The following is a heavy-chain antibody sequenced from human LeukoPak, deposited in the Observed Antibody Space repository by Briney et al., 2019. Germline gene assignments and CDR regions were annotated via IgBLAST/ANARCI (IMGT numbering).Heavy chain of an antibody. CDR1: GDSISSDAYY. D-gene: IGHD3-22*01. CDR3: AKELVLDYYDSSGYYDY. CDR2: IYYTGTT. J-gene: IGHJ4*02. V-gene: IGHV4-39*02. Sequence: SETLSLTCTVSGDSISSDAYYWGWIRQPPGKGLEWIGTIYYTGTTYYNPSLKSRVTISADTSRNQFSLRLTSVTAADTAVYYCAKELVLDYYDSSGYYDYWGQGTLVTVSS.